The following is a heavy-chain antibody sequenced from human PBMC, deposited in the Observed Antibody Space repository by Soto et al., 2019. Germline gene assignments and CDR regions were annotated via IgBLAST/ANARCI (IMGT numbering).Heavy chain of an antibody. Sequence: EVQLVESGGGLVQPGGSLRLSCAASGFTFSDYWIHWVRQAPGKGLVWVSRIKFDGSSANYADSVKGRFTISRDNARDTVYLQMNSLRAEDTAVYYCARGVRGHYGFDVLGQGTMVTVSS. CDR2: IKFDGSSA. CDR1: GFTFSDYW. J-gene: IGHJ3*01. CDR3: ARGVRGHYGFDV. V-gene: IGHV3-74*01. D-gene: IGHD3-10*01.